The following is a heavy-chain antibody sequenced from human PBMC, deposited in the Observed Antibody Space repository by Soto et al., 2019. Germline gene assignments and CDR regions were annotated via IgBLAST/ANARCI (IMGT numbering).Heavy chain of an antibody. CDR3: ARGLFGGYCYSIGYYFDY. Sequence: GGSLRLSCAASGFTFSSYAMHWVRQAPGKGLEWVAVISYDGSNKYYADSVKGRFTISRDNSKNTLYLQMNSLRAEDTAVYYCARGLFGGYCYSIGYYFDYWGRGSLVTVSS. V-gene: IGHV3-30-3*01. CDR1: GFTFSSYA. D-gene: IGHD2-21*02. CDR2: ISYDGSNK. J-gene: IGHJ4*02.